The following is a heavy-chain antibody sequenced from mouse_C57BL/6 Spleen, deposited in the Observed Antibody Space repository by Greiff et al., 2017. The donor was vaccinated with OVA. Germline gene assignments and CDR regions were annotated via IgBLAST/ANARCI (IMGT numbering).Heavy chain of an antibody. CDR1: GYTFTGYW. V-gene: IGHV1-9*01. D-gene: IGHD1-1*01. J-gene: IGHJ2*01. Sequence: QVQLQQSGAELMKPGASVKLSCKVTGYTFTGYWIEWVKQRPGHGLEWIGEILPGSGSTNYNEKFKGKATFTADTSSNTAYMQLSSLTTEDSAIYYCARKSNYYGSSYAYFDYWGQGTTLTVSS. CDR2: ILPGSGST. CDR3: ARKSNYYGSSYAYFDY.